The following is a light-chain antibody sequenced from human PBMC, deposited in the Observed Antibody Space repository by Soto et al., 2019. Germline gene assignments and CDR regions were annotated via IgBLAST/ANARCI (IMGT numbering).Light chain of an antibody. J-gene: IGKJ1*01. Sequence: IVMTQTPLSPAVILGQPASISCRSTQSLVDSDGNTYLSWLHQRPGQPPRLLIYKVSNRLSGVPDRFSGSGAGTYFTLRISRVEAEDVGLYYCMQATQFPWTFGQGTRVEIK. CDR3: MQATQFPWT. V-gene: IGKV2-24*01. CDR1: QSLVDSDGNTY. CDR2: KVS.